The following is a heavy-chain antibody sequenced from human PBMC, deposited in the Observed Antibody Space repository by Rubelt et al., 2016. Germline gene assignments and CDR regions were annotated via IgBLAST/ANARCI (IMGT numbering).Heavy chain of an antibody. CDR2: TRNKAKGYTT. V-gene: IGHV3-72*01. CDR3: TRDSDYYYGMDV. CDR1: GFTFSDHY. Sequence: GGLVQPGRSLRLSCAASGFTFSDHYMDWVRQAPGKGLEWVGRTRNKAKGYTTEYAASVKGRFTISRDDSKSIAYLQMNSLKTEDTPVYYCTRDSDYYYGMDVWGEGTTVTVSS. J-gene: IGHJ6*04.